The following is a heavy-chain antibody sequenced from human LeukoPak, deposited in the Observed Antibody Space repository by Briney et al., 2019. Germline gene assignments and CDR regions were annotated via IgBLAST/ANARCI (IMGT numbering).Heavy chain of an antibody. CDR3: ARVMVVVVAATPGFDY. J-gene: IGHJ4*02. V-gene: IGHV4-34*01. D-gene: IGHD2-15*01. CDR2: INHSGST. CDR1: GGSFSGYY. Sequence: SETLSLTCAVYGGSFSGYYWSWIRQPPGKGLEWIGEINHSGSTNYNPSLKSRVTISVDTSKNQFSLKLSSVTAADTAVYYCARVMVVVVAATPGFDYWGQGTLVTVSS.